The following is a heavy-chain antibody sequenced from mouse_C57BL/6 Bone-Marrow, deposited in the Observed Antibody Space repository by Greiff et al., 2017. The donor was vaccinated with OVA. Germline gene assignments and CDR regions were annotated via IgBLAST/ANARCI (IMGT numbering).Heavy chain of an antibody. Sequence: QVQLKQPGAELVKPGASVKMSCKASGYTFTSYWITWVKQRPGQGLEWIGDIYPGSGSTNYNEKFKSKATLTVDTSSSTAYMQLSSLTSEDSAVYYCAREAGTPVVYYFDYWGQGTTLTVSS. V-gene: IGHV1-55*01. D-gene: IGHD4-1*01. J-gene: IGHJ2*01. CDR3: AREAGTPVVYYFDY. CDR1: GYTFTSYW. CDR2: IYPGSGST.